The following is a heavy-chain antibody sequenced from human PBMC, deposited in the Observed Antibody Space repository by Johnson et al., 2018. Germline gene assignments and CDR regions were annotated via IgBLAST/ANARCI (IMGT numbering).Heavy chain of an antibody. D-gene: IGHD5-12*01. Sequence: QVQLVESGGGLVKPGGSLRLSCAASGFTFSDYYMSWIRQAPGKGLEWVSYISNSGSTIYYADSVRGRFTTSRDNAKNSLYLHLNSLRAEDTAGYYCAGGGHSGYIIYWGQGTLVTVSS. CDR2: ISNSGSTI. CDR1: GFTFSDYY. J-gene: IGHJ4*02. V-gene: IGHV3-11*01. CDR3: AGGGHSGYIIY.